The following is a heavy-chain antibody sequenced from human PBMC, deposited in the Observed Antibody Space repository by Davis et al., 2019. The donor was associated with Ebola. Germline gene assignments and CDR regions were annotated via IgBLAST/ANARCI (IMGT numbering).Heavy chain of an antibody. CDR3: ARDISGLGYSSSVIDL. CDR1: GGSISSYY. V-gene: IGHV4-59*01. Sequence: PSETLSLTCTVSGGSISSYYWSWIRQPPGKGLEWIGYIYYSGSTNYNPSLKSRVTISVDTSKNQFSLKLSSVTAADTAVYYCARDISGLGYSSSVIDLWGRGTLVTVSS. CDR2: IYYSGST. D-gene: IGHD6-6*01. J-gene: IGHJ2*01.